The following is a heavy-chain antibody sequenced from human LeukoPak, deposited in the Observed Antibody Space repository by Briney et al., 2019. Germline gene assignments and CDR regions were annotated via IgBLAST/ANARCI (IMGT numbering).Heavy chain of an antibody. J-gene: IGHJ4*02. CDR1: GFTFNTYS. D-gene: IGHD4-17*01. CDR3: ASSMTTVTSPAY. Sequence: GGSLRLSCAASGFTFNTYSMNWVRQAPGKGLEWVSSISSSSSYIYYADSVKGRFTISRVNAKNSLFLQMNTLRAEDTAVYYCASSMTTVTSPAYWGQGTLVTVSS. CDR2: ISSSSSYI. V-gene: IGHV3-21*01.